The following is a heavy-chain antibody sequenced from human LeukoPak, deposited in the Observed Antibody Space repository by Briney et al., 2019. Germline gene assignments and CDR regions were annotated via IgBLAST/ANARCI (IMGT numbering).Heavy chain of an antibody. D-gene: IGHD3-10*01. CDR3: ASWLRGVIGAFDI. Sequence: ASVKVSCKVSGYTLTELSMHWVRQAPGKGLEWMGGFDPEDGETIYAQKFQGRVTMTEDTSTSTAYMELRSLRSDDTAVYYCASWLRGVIGAFDIWGQGTMVTVSS. CDR2: FDPEDGET. V-gene: IGHV1-24*01. J-gene: IGHJ3*02. CDR1: GYTLTELS.